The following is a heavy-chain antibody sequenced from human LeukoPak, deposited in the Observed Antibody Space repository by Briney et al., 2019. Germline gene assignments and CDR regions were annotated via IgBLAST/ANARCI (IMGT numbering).Heavy chain of an antibody. Sequence: GGSLRLSCAASGFTFDDYAMHWVRQAPGKGLEWVSGISWNSGSIGYADSVKGRFTISRDNSKNTLFLQMNSLRTEDTAVYHCAKKARYCSGGYCYADVDYWGQGTPVTVSS. CDR2: ISWNSGSI. CDR1: GFTFDDYA. D-gene: IGHD2-15*01. V-gene: IGHV3-9*01. CDR3: AKKARYCSGGYCYADVDY. J-gene: IGHJ4*02.